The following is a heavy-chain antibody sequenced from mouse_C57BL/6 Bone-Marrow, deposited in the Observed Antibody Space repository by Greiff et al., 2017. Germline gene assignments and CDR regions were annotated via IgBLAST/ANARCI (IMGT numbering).Heavy chain of an antibody. CDR3: ARWLLLYWYFDV. D-gene: IGHD2-3*01. Sequence: VQLQQSGAELVKPGASVKLSCKASGYTFTSYWMHWVKQRPGQGLEWIGMIHPNSGSTNYNEKFKSKATLTVDKSSSTAYMQLSSLTSEDSAVYYCARWLLLYWYFDVWGTGTTVTVSS. CDR2: IHPNSGST. CDR1: GYTFTSYW. V-gene: IGHV1-64*01. J-gene: IGHJ1*03.